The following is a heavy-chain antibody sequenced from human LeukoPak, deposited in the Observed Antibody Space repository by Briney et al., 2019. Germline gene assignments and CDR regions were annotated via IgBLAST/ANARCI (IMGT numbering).Heavy chain of an antibody. CDR2: ISYDGSNK. Sequence: GGSLRLSCAASGFTFSSYAMHWVRQAPGKGLEWVAVISYDGSNKYYADSVKGRFTISRDNSKNTLYLQINSLRAEDTAVYYCARDRDTYFDYWGQGTLVTVSS. J-gene: IGHJ4*02. V-gene: IGHV3-30-3*01. CDR1: GFTFSSYA. CDR3: ARDRDTYFDY.